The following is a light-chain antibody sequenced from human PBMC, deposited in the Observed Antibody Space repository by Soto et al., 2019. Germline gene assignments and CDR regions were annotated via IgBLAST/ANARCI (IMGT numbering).Light chain of an antibody. CDR1: SGINVGTYR. Sequence: QSVLTQPSSLSASPGASASLTCTLRSGINVGTYRIYWYQQKPGSPPQYLLRYKSDSDKEQFSGVPSRYSGSKDTSANAGILLISGLQSEDEADYYCMIWHNSAVVFGGGTKLTVL. V-gene: IGLV5-45*03. CDR2: YKSDSDK. J-gene: IGLJ2*01. CDR3: MIWHNSAVV.